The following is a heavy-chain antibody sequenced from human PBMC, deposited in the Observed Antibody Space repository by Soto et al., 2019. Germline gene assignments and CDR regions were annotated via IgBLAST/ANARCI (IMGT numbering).Heavy chain of an antibody. Sequence: EVQLLESGGGLVQPGGSLRLSCAASGFTFSSYAMSWVRQAPGKGLEWVSAISGSGGSTYYADSVKGRFTISRDNSKNSLYLQMNSLRAEDTAVYYCARGGGSGSGLFDPWGQGTLVTVSS. CDR1: GFTFSSYA. CDR3: ARGGGSGSGLFDP. CDR2: ISGSGGST. D-gene: IGHD3-10*01. J-gene: IGHJ5*02. V-gene: IGHV3-23*01.